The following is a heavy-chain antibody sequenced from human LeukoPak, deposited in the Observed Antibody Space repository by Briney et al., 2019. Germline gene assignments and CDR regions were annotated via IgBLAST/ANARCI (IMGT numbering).Heavy chain of an antibody. Sequence: SETLSLTRAVYGGSFSGYYWSWIRRPPGKGLEWIGEINHSGSTNYNPSLKSRVTISVDTSKNQFSLKLSSVTAADTAMYYCARVSGYDWESFYDYWGQGSLVTVSS. V-gene: IGHV4-34*01. J-gene: IGHJ4*02. D-gene: IGHD5-12*01. CDR3: ARVSGYDWESFYDY. CDR1: GGSFSGYY. CDR2: INHSGST.